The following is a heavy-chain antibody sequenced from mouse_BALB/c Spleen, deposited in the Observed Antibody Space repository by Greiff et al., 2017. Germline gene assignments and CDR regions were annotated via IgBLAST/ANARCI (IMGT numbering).Heavy chain of an antibody. CDR2: IDPANGNT. CDR1: GFNIKDTY. J-gene: IGHJ1*01. V-gene: IGHV14-3*02. Sequence: VQLQQSGAELVKPGASVKLSCTASGFNIKDTYMHWVKQRPEQGLEWIGRIDPANGNTKYDPKFQGKATITADTSSNTAYLQLSSLTSEDTAVYYGARRDYCGDWYFDVWGAGTTVTVSS. CDR3: ARRDYCGDWYFDV. D-gene: IGHD1-2*01.